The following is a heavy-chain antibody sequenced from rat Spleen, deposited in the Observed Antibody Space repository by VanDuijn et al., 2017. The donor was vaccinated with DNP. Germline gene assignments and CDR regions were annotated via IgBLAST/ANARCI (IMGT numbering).Heavy chain of an antibody. Sequence: EVQLVESGGGPVQPGRSLKLSCLASGFIFSNHWMTWIRQAPGKGLEWIASIISSGGTTYYPEAVKGRFTISRDNAKSTLYLQMDSLRSEDTATYYCATHYDGYFDYWGQGVMVTVSS. V-gene: IGHV5-31*01. D-gene: IGHD1-12*02. CDR2: IISSGGTT. CDR3: ATHYDGYFDY. CDR1: GFIFSNHW. J-gene: IGHJ2*01.